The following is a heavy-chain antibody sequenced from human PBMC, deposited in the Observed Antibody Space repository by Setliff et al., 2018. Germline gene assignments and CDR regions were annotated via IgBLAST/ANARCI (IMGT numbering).Heavy chain of an antibody. D-gene: IGHD2-2*01. Sequence: RASVKVSCKASGYAFTGYYIHWVRQAPGQRLEWMGWINAGNGNTKYSQKFQGRVTITRDTSASTAYMELSSLRSEDTAVYYCARDGFEIVVVPAAIYYYYYMDVWGKGTTVTVSS. CDR3: ARDGFEIVVVPAAIYYYYYMDV. J-gene: IGHJ6*03. CDR1: GYAFTGYY. V-gene: IGHV1-3*01. CDR2: INAGNGNT.